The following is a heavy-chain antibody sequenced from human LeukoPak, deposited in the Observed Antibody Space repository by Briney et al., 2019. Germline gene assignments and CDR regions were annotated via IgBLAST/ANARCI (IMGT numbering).Heavy chain of an antibody. CDR2: IHHSGST. CDR1: GGSISTNNW. J-gene: IGHJ4*02. Sequence: SETLSLTCAVSGGSISTNNWWTWVRQPPGKGLEWIGEIHHSGSTDYNPSLKSRVTISPDKSKNQFSLTLTSVTAADTSLYYCAQLRYYYFDYWGQGTLVTVSS. V-gene: IGHV4-4*02. D-gene: IGHD5-18*01. CDR3: AQLRYYYFDY.